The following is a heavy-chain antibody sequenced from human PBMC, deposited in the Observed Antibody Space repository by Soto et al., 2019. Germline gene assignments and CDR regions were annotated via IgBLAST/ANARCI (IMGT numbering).Heavy chain of an antibody. V-gene: IGHV3-15*07. CDR2: IKSKTDGGTT. CDR3: TTVNYYDSSGYYFDAFDI. D-gene: IGHD3-22*01. Sequence: GGSLRLSCAASGFTFSNAWMNWVRQAPGKGLEWVGRIKSKTDGGTTDYAAPVKGRFTISRDDSKNTLYLQMNSLKTEDTAVYYCTTVNYYDSSGYYFDAFDIWGQGTMVTVSS. CDR1: GFTFSNAW. J-gene: IGHJ3*02.